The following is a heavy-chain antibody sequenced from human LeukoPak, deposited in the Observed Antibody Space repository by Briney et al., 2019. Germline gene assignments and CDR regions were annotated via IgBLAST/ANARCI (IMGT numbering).Heavy chain of an antibody. J-gene: IGHJ6*02. CDR1: GYTFTSYY. CDR3: ASSCSSTSCYNHYYYYGMDV. V-gene: IGHV1-46*01. Sequence: ASVKVSCKASGYTFTSYYMHWVRQAPGQGLEWMGIINPSGGSTSYAQKFQGRVTMTRDTFTSTVYMELSSLRSEDTAVYYCASSCSSTSCYNHYYYYGMDVWGQGTTVTVSS. CDR2: INPSGGST. D-gene: IGHD2-2*02.